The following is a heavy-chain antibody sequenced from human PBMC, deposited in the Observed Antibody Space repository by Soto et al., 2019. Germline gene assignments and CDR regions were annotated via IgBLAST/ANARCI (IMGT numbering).Heavy chain of an antibody. CDR1: GFTFSSYA. D-gene: IGHD3-22*01. J-gene: IGHJ5*02. CDR2: ISGSGVST. Sequence: GGSLSLSCAASGFTFSSYAMTWVRQAPGKGLEWVSSISGSGVSTYYTNSVKGRFTISRDNSKNTLYLQMNSLRAEDTAVYYCAKDFVGPSPDYYDAWGQGTLVTVSS. CDR3: AKDFVGPSPDYYDA. V-gene: IGHV3-23*01.